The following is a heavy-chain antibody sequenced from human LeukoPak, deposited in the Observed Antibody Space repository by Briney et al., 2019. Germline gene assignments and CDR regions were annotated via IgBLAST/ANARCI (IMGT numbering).Heavy chain of an antibody. J-gene: IGHJ4*02. CDR3: ARSGIADT. D-gene: IGHD6-13*01. CDR1: GYPFTSSD. V-gene: IGHV1-8*03. CDR2: MNPHTGDT. Sequence: ASVKVSCKAYGYPFTSSDINWVRQAPGRGLEWMGWMNPHTGDTGYAQKFQGRVTLTMNMSMSTAYMELSSLRSEDSAVYYCARSGIADTWGQGTLVTVSS.